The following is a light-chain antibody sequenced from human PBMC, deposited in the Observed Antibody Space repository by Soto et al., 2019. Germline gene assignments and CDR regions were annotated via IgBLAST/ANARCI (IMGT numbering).Light chain of an antibody. CDR1: SSDVGAYNY. Sequence: QSALTQPASVSGSPGQSITISCTGTSSDVGAYNYVSWYQQHPGKVPKLMIYDVSDRPSGVSNRFSGSKSGNTASLTISGLQADEEADYYCSSFTRSNSYVFGTGTKLTVL. V-gene: IGLV2-14*03. CDR3: SSFTRSNSYV. CDR2: DVS. J-gene: IGLJ1*01.